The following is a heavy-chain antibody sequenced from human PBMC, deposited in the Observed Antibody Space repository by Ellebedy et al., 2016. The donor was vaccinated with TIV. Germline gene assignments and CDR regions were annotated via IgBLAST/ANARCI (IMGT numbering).Heavy chain of an antibody. CDR1: GGSFSGYY. V-gene: IGHV4-34*01. CDR3: AGDNYYDSSGYGY. D-gene: IGHD3-22*01. J-gene: IGHJ4*02. Sequence: SETLSLTXAVYGGSFSGYYWSWIRQPPGKGLEWIGEINHSGSTNYNPSLKSRVTISVDTSKNQFSLKLSSVTAADTAVYYCAGDNYYDSSGYGYWGQGTLVTVSS. CDR2: INHSGST.